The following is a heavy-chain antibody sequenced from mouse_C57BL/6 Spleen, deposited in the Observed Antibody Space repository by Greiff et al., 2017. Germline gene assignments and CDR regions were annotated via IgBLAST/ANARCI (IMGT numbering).Heavy chain of an antibody. J-gene: IGHJ4*01. CDR1: GYTFTSYW. CDR2: IDPSDSYT. Sequence: QVQLQQPGAELVRPGTSVKLSCKASGYTFTSYWMHWVKQRPGQGLEWIGVIDPSDSYTNYNQKFKGKATLTVDTSSSTAYMQLSSLTSEDSAVYYCARSGAKWDYVMDYWGQGTSVTVSS. D-gene: IGHD1-1*01. CDR3: ARSGAKWDYVMDY. V-gene: IGHV1-59*01.